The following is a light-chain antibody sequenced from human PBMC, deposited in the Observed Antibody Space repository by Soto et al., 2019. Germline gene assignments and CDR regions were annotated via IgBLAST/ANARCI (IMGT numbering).Light chain of an antibody. CDR3: CSFAGYSTPYV. CDR1: SSDVGGYKY. J-gene: IGLJ1*01. Sequence: QSVLTQPRSVSGSPGQSVTISCTGTSSDVGGYKYVSWYQHHPGKAPKLIIHDVNKRPSGVPERFSGSKSGNTASLTISGLQAEDESHYYCCSFAGYSTPYVFGTGTKVTVL. CDR2: DVN. V-gene: IGLV2-11*01.